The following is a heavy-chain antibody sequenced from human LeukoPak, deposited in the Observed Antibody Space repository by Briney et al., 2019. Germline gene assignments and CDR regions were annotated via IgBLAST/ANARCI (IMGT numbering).Heavy chain of an antibody. J-gene: IGHJ4*02. D-gene: IGHD3-16*02. Sequence: SETLSLTCTVSGGSISSCYWSWIRQPPGKGLEWIGYIYYSGSTNYNPSLKSRVTISVDTSKNQFSLKLSSVTAADTAVYYCARVGDDYVWGSYRPQYYFDYWGQGTLVTVSS. CDR1: GGSISSCY. V-gene: IGHV4-59*01. CDR3: ARVGDDYVWGSYRPQYYFDY. CDR2: IYYSGST.